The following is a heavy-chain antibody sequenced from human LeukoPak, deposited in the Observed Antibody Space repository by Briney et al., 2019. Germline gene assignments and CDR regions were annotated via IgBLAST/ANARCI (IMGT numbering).Heavy chain of an antibody. V-gene: IGHV3-23*01. D-gene: IGHD3-16*01. J-gene: IGHJ4*02. CDR1: GFTFSSSA. CDR3: AEAAGGSSDY. CDR2: ISGSGAGT. Sequence: GGSLRLSCAASGFTFSSSAVNWVRQAPGKGLEWVSTISGSGAGTYYADSVKGRFTISRDNSKNTLYLQMNILRAEVTAVYYCAEAAGGSSDYWGQGTLVTVSS.